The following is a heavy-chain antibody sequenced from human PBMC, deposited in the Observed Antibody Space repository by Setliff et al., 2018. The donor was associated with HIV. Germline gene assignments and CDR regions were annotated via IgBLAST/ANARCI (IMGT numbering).Heavy chain of an antibody. CDR2: ITGGSGNT. J-gene: IGHJ4*02. Sequence: ASVKVSCKASGYTFISYAIHWVRQAPGQSLEWMGWITGGSGNTKYSEKFQGRVTLTSTAYMELSSLRAEDTAVYYCARDPRPKFWSGNSPFDYWGQGTLVTVSS. V-gene: IGHV1-3*01. CDR1: GYTFISYA. CDR3: ARDPRPKFWSGNSPFDY. D-gene: IGHD3-3*01.